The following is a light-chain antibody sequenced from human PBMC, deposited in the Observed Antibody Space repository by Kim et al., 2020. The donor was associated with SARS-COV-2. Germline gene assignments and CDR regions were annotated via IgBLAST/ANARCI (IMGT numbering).Light chain of an antibody. Sequence: GSPAQTASLTCSGEKLGDKYACWYHQKPGQSPVLVTYQDSKRPSGIPERFSGSNSGNTATLPISGTQAMDEADYYCQAWDSSTVLFGGGPQLTVL. V-gene: IGLV3-1*01. CDR3: QAWDSSTVL. CDR2: QDS. J-gene: IGLJ2*01. CDR1: KLGDKY.